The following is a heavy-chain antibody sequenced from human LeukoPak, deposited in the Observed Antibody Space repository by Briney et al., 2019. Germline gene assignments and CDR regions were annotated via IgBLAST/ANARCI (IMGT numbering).Heavy chain of an antibody. CDR2: ISYDGSNK. CDR3: ARTYNIRYFDT. V-gene: IGHV3-30*03. D-gene: IGHD3-9*01. J-gene: IGHJ4*02. CDR1: TYTFSTDG. Sequence: GRSLKLSCAVSTYTFSTDGMKWVSQAPGKGLEWVAVISYDGSNKNYADSVKGRFTISRDNSKNTLYLNMNRLSAEDTVVYYCARTYNIRYFDTWGQGTPVTVSS.